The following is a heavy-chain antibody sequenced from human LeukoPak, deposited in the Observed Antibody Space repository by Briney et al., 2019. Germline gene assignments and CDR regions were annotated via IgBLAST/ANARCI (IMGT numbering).Heavy chain of an antibody. CDR2: INPYSGGT. Sequence: ASVKVSCKASGYTFTGYYMHWVRQAPGQGLEWMGRINPYSGGTNYAQKFQGRVTMTRDTSISTAYMELSRLRSDDTAVYYCARTLGYCSSTSCYLFDYWGQGTLVTVSS. D-gene: IGHD2-2*01. CDR3: ARTLGYCSSTSCYLFDY. CDR1: GYTFTGYY. J-gene: IGHJ4*02. V-gene: IGHV1-2*06.